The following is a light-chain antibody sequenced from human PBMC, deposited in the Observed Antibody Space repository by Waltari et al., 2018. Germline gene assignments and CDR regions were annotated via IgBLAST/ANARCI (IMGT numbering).Light chain of an antibody. CDR2: WAS. V-gene: IGKV4-1*01. Sequence: DIVMTQSPDSLAVSLGERATINCKSSQSVLYNSNNKNDLAWYQQKPGQTPKLLIYWASMRESGVPDRFSGSGSGTDFTLTISNLQAEDVAVYYCHQYFDTPLTFGGGTKVEIK. CDR3: HQYFDTPLT. CDR1: QSVLYNSNNKND. J-gene: IGKJ4*01.